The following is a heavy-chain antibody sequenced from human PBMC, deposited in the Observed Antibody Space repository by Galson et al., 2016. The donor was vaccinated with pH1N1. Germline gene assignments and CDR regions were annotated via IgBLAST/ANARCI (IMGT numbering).Heavy chain of an antibody. Sequence: SLRLSCAASGFLFSSFGMNWVRQAPGKGLERIAYISSSRSVIEYADSVRGRFTVSRDHVKNSLDLQMNSLRVDDTAVYYCARDTTVTTGPRWFASWGQGTLVSVSS. CDR2: ISSSRSVI. J-gene: IGHJ5*01. D-gene: IGHD4-17*01. V-gene: IGHV3-48*01. CDR1: GFLFSSFG. CDR3: ARDTTVTTGPRWFAS.